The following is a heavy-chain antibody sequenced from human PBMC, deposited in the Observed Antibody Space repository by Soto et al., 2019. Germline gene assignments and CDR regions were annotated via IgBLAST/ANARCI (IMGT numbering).Heavy chain of an antibody. J-gene: IGHJ4*02. Sequence: PSETLSLTCTVSVGSISRGDYYWSWIRQHPAKGLEWIGYIYDSGSTHYNPSLKSRVTMSVDTSKNQFSVKLSSVTAADTAVYYCARVPTYDFWSVYYRPYYFDSWGQGTLVTVSS. CDR1: VGSISRGDYY. D-gene: IGHD3-3*01. CDR3: ARVPTYDFWSVYYRPYYFDS. V-gene: IGHV4-31*03. CDR2: IYDSGST.